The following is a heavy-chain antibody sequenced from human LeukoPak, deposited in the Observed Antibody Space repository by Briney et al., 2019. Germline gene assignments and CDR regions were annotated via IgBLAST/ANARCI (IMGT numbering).Heavy chain of an antibody. V-gene: IGHV4-4*07. Sequence: SETLSLTCTVSGDSISGFYWSWIRQPAAKGLQWIGRISTSWSTNYHPSLKSRVTMSVDRSTNEFSLTVRSVPAADPALYYCARGLPSYGDYVDYYFYMDVWGKGTTVTVSS. CDR2: ISTSWST. CDR1: GDSISGFY. D-gene: IGHD4-17*01. CDR3: ARGLPSYGDYVDYYFYMDV. J-gene: IGHJ6*03.